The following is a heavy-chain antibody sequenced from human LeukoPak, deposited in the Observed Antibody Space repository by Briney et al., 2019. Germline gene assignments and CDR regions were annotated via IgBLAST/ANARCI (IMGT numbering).Heavy chain of an antibody. J-gene: IGHJ4*02. CDR1: GFTFSSYA. CDR2: ISGSGGST. CDR3: AKAVAGSSFDY. D-gene: IGHD6-19*01. V-gene: IGHV3-23*01. Sequence: GVSLRLSCAASGFTFSSYAMSWVRQARGKGLEWVSAISGSGGSTYYADSVKGRFTISRDNSKNTLYLQMNSLRAEDTAVYYCAKAVAGSSFDYWGQGTLVTVSS.